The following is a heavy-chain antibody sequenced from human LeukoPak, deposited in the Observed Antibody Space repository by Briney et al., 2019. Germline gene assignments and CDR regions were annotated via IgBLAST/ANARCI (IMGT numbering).Heavy chain of an antibody. J-gene: IGHJ4*02. V-gene: IGHV3-21*01. CDR3: ARARIAVAGTLDY. D-gene: IGHD6-19*01. CDR1: GFTFSSYS. CDR2: ISSSSSYI. Sequence: PGGSLRLSCAASGFTFSSYSVDWVRQAPGKGQVWVSSISSSSSYIYYADSVKGRFTISRDNAKNSLYLQMNSLRAEDTAVYYCARARIAVAGTLDYWGQGTLVTVSS.